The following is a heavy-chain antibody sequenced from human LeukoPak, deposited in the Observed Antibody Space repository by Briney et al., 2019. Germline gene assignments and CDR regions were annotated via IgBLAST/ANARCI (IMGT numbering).Heavy chain of an antibody. J-gene: IGHJ6*03. D-gene: IGHD3-3*01. V-gene: IGHV3-74*01. CDR1: GFTFSSYW. CDR3: ARDMVLNYDFWSGYYLRYYYYYMDV. Sequence: GGSLRLSCAASGFTFSSYWMHWVHQAPGKGLVWVSRINSDGSSTSYADSVKGRFTISRDNAKNTLYLQMNSLRAEDTAVYYCARDMVLNYDFWSGYYLRYYYYYMDVWGKGTTVTVSS. CDR2: INSDGSST.